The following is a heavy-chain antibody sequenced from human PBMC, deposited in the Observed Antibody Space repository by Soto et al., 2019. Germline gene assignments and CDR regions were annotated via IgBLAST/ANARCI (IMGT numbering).Heavy chain of an antibody. D-gene: IGHD4-17*01. J-gene: IGHJ4*02. CDR3: ARGADYPYYFDY. CDR1: GGSISSSSYY. V-gene: IGHV4-39*01. CDR2: IYYSGST. Sequence: QLQLQESGPGLVKPSETLSLTCTVSGGSISSSSYYWGWIRQPPGKGLEWIGSIYYSGSTYYNPTLQSRVTISVATPKNQFSLNLSSVTAADTAVYYCARGADYPYYFDYCGQGSLVTVSS.